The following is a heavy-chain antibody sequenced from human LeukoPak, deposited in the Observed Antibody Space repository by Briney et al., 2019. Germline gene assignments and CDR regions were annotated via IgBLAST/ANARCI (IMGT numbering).Heavy chain of an antibody. CDR3: AGDLISGSGSLGY. D-gene: IGHD3-10*01. Sequence: QPGGSLRLSCAASEFTFNSYAMNWVRQAPGKGLEWVSGISGSGGSTYYADSVKGRFTISRDNAKTTLYLQMNSLRDEDTAVYYCAGDLISGSGSLGYWGQGTLVTVSS. CDR2: ISGSGGST. V-gene: IGHV3-23*01. J-gene: IGHJ4*02. CDR1: EFTFNSYA.